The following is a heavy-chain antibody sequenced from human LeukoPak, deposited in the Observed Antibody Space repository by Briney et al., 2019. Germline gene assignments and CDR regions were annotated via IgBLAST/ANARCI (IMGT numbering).Heavy chain of an antibody. V-gene: IGHV3-23*01. CDR1: GFTFSSYA. CDR3: AKESLYDFWSGYYGD. D-gene: IGHD3-3*01. CDR2: ISGSGGST. J-gene: IGHJ4*02. Sequence: GGSLRLSCAASGFTFSSYAMSWVRQAPGKGLEWVSSISGSGGSTYYADSVKGRFTISRDNSKNTLYLQMNSLRAEDTAVYYCAKESLYDFWSGYYGDWGQGTLVTVSS.